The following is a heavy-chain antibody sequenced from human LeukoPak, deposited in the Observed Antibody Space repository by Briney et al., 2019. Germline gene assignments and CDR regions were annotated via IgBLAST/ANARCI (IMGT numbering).Heavy chain of an antibody. CDR2: INWNGGST. V-gene: IGHV3-20*04. Sequence: GGSLRLSCAASGFTFDDYGMSWVRQAPGKGLEWVSGINWNGGSTGYADSVKGRFTISRDNAKNSLYLQMTSLRAEDTALYYCARKGYCSSTSCWDFDYWGQGTLVTVSS. D-gene: IGHD2-2*01. J-gene: IGHJ4*02. CDR1: GFTFDDYG. CDR3: ARKGYCSSTSCWDFDY.